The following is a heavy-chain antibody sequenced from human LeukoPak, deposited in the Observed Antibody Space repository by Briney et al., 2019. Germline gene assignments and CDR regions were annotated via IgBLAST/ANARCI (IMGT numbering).Heavy chain of an antibody. CDR2: ISSSGGST. Sequence: GGSLRLSCAASGFTFSTYGMSWVRQAPGKGLEWVSAISSSGGSTYYADSVKGRFTISRDSSKNTLYLLMSSLRAEDTAVYYCAKGVYGYADYALLDYWGQGTLVTVSS. J-gene: IGHJ4*02. D-gene: IGHD2-2*01. CDR1: GFTFSTYG. CDR3: AKGVYGYADYALLDY. V-gene: IGHV3-23*01.